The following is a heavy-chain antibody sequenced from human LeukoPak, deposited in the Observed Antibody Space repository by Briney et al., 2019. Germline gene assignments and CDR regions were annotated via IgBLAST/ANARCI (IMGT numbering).Heavy chain of an antibody. Sequence: GGSLRLSCAASGFTFSSYAMSWVRQAPGKGLEWVSAISDDGSDTKYAESVKGRFTISRDNSKNRLYLQMNSLRVEDTAIYSCGRDWKCDYWGQRILVTVSS. D-gene: IGHD1-1*01. J-gene: IGHJ4*02. CDR2: ISDDGSDT. CDR3: GRDWKCDY. V-gene: IGHV3-23*01. CDR1: GFTFSSYA.